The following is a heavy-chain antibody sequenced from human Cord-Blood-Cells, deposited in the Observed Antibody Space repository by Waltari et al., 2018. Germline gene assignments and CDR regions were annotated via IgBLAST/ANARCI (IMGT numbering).Heavy chain of an antibody. CDR2: IIPILGIA. V-gene: IGHV1-69*02. J-gene: IGHJ5*02. D-gene: IGHD2-2*01. CDR3: ARVDCSSTSCYGSWFDP. Sequence: QVQLVQSGAEVKKPGASVKVPCKASGGTFSSYTISWVRQAPGPGLEWMGRIIPILGIANYAQKFQGRDTITADKSTSTAYMGLSRLRSEDTAVYYCARVDCSSTSCYGSWFDPWGQGTLVTVSS. CDR1: GGTFSSYT.